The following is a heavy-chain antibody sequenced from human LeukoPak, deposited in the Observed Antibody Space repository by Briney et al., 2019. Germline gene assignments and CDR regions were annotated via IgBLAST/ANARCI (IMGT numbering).Heavy chain of an antibody. J-gene: IGHJ5*02. Sequence: PSQTLSLTCTVSGGSIISGDFCWIWIRQPPGKGLEWIGYISYSGTTYYTPSLKSRMTISIDTSENQFSLKLSSVAAADTAVYLCARADGRPGYRWFDPWGQGTLVTVSS. V-gene: IGHV4-30-4*01. CDR3: ARADGRPGYRWFDP. CDR2: ISYSGTT. D-gene: IGHD1-1*01. CDR1: GGSIISGDFC.